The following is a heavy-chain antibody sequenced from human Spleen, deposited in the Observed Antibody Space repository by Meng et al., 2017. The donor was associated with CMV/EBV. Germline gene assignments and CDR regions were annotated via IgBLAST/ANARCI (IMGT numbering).Heavy chain of an antibody. V-gene: IGHV4-39*07. D-gene: IGHD3-9*01. J-gene: IGHJ5*02. CDR2: IYYSGST. Sequence: GSLRLSCTVSGGSISSSSYYWGWIRQPPGKGLEWIGSIYYSGSTYYNPSLKSRVTISVDTSKNQFSLKLSSVTAADTAVYYCARGSSYYDILTGYYSWWFDPWGQGTLVTVSS. CDR3: ARGSSYYDILTGYYSWWFDP. CDR1: GGSISSSSYY.